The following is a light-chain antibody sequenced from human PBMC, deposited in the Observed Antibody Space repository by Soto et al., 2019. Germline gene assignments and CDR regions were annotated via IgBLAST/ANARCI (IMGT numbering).Light chain of an antibody. V-gene: IGLV2-14*01. CDR2: DVS. Sequence: LTQPASVSGSPGQSITISCTGTSSDVGGYNYVSWYQQHPGKAPKLMIYDVSNRPSGVSNRFSGSKSGNTASPTISGLQAEDEADYYCSSYTSSSTPVVFGGGTKVTVL. CDR1: SSDVGGYNY. J-gene: IGLJ2*01. CDR3: SSYTSSSTPVV.